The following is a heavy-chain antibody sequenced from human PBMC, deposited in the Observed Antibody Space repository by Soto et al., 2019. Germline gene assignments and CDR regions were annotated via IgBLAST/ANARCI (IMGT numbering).Heavy chain of an antibody. CDR1: GGTFSSYA. V-gene: IGHV1-69*10. Sequence: ASVKVSCKASGGTFSSYAISWVRQAPGQGLEWMGGIIPILGTANYAQKFQGGVTITADKSTSTAYMELSSLRSEDTAVYYCARDLGGVDPGGDWFDPWGQGTLVTVSS. D-gene: IGHD2-15*01. CDR3: ARDLGGVDPGGDWFDP. CDR2: IIPILGTA. J-gene: IGHJ5*02.